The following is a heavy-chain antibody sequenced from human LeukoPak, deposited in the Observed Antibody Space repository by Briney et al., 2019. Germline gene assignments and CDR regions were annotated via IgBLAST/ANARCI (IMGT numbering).Heavy chain of an antibody. D-gene: IGHD3-10*01. Sequence: GGSLRLSCAASGFTFSSYNMNWVRQAPGKGLEWVSSISSSSSYIYYADSVKGRFTISRDNAKNSLYLQMNSLRAEDTAVYYCARDWATSYYGSGAFDMWGQGTMVTVPS. CDR3: ARDWATSYYGSGAFDM. V-gene: IGHV3-21*01. CDR2: ISSSSSYI. CDR1: GFTFSSYN. J-gene: IGHJ3*02.